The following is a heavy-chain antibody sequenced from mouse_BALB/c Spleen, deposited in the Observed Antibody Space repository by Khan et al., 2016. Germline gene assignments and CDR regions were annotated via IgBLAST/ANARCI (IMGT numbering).Heavy chain of an antibody. V-gene: IGHV9-3*02. CDR1: GYTFTNYG. Sequence: QIQLVQSGPELKKPGETVKISCKASGYTFTNYGMNWVKQAPGKGLKWMGWINTNTGEPTYAEEFKGRFAFSLETSASTAYLQLNNLTTAATATYFCARYGLRYFDYWGQSTTLTVS. CDR3: ARYGLRYFDY. D-gene: IGHD3-1*01. J-gene: IGHJ2*01. CDR2: INTNTGEP.